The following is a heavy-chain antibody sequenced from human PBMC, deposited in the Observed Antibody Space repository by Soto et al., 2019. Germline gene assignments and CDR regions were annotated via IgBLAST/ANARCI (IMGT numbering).Heavy chain of an antibody. CDR2: ISYDGSNK. Sequence: PGGLMRLPCAASGFTSRSYARHWVRKAKGKGLEWVAVISYDGSNKYYADSVKGRFTISRDNSKNTLYLQMNSLRAEDTAVYYCARGPAGYCISTSCYWGFDPLGQGTLVTVFS. CDR3: ARGPAGYCISTSCYWGFDP. D-gene: IGHD2-2*01. CDR1: GFTSRSYA. J-gene: IGHJ5*02. V-gene: IGHV3-30-3*01.